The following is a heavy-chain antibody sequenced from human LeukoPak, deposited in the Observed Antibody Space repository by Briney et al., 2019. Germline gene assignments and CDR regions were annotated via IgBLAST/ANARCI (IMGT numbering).Heavy chain of an antibody. J-gene: IGHJ4*02. V-gene: IGHV3-7*04. Sequence: GGSLRLSCAASEFDFSFYWMTWVRQAPGKGLEWVANIKQDGSKKSYVDSVKGRFTISRDNAKNSLYLQMNSLRAEDTAIYYCTRVGYIDEGIDYWGQGTLVTVSS. CDR1: EFDFSFYW. CDR3: TRVGYIDEGIDY. D-gene: IGHD5-24*01. CDR2: IKQDGSKK.